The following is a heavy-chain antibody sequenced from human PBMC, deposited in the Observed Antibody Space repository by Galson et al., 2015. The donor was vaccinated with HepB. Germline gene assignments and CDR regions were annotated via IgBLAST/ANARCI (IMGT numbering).Heavy chain of an antibody. CDR2: ITGSSDYT. D-gene: IGHD3-9*01. V-gene: IGHV3-23*01. Sequence: SLRLSCAASEFTFNNYGMHWVRQALGRGLEWVSGITGSSDYTSYADSVKGRFTISRDNSRNTLYLQINSLRAEDTAVYYCAKGRPTGQNGMDVWGQGTTVTVSS. CDR3: AKGRPTGQNGMDV. CDR1: EFTFNNYG. J-gene: IGHJ6*02.